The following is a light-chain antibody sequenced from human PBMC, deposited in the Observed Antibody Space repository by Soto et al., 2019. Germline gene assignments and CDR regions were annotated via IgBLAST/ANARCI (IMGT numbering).Light chain of an antibody. V-gene: IGKV3-20*01. CDR1: QSVSSSY. CDR3: KQYGTSFT. CDR2: GAS. Sequence: EIVLTQSPCTLSLSPGERATLSCRASQSVSSSYLAWFQQKPGQAPRLLIYGASSRATGNPDRLSGSGSGTDFNLNISRLEPKDFAVYYCKQYGTSFTFGPGTKVDIK. J-gene: IGKJ3*01.